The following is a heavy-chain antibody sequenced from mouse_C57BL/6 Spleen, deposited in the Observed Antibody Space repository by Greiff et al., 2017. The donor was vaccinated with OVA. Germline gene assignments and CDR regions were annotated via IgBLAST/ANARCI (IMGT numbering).Heavy chain of an antibody. D-gene: IGHD2-4*01. CDR3: ARSSNDYAWFAY. CDR2: INPNNGGT. V-gene: IGHV1-18*01. Sequence: EVQLQQSGPELVKPGASVKIPCKASGYTFTDYNMDWVKQSHGKSLEWIGDINPNNGGTIYNQKFKGKATLTVDKSSSPAYMELRSLTSEDTAVYYCARSSNDYAWFAYWGQGTLVTVSA. J-gene: IGHJ3*01. CDR1: GYTFTDYN.